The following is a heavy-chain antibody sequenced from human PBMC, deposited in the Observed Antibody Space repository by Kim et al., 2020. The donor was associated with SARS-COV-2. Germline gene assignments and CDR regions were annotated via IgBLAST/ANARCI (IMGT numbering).Heavy chain of an antibody. CDR2: IYYSGST. Sequence: SETLSLTCTVSGGSISGDYWSWIRQPPGKGLEWIGYIYYSGSTNYNPSLKSRVTISGDTSKNQIFLKLNSVTAADTAVYYCARDNSGSASYSYYYYMDVWGEGTTVTVSS. CDR3: ARDNSGSASYSYYYYMDV. D-gene: IGHD3-10*01. CDR1: GGSISGDY. J-gene: IGHJ6*03. V-gene: IGHV4-59*08.